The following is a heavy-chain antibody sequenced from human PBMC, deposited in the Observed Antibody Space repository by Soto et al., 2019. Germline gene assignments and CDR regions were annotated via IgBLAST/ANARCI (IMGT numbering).Heavy chain of an antibody. J-gene: IGHJ4*02. CDR3: AREVSSFGSNHFDS. Sequence: SETLSLTCTVSGTSVRGYYWTWIRQPPGKGLEWIGYIYSTGTTKYNPSLKSRVTISVDTSKNQFSLRLSSVTAADTAVYYCAREVSSFGSNHFDSWGQGALVTVSS. CDR1: GTSVRGYY. CDR2: IYSTGTT. V-gene: IGHV4-59*02. D-gene: IGHD3-10*01.